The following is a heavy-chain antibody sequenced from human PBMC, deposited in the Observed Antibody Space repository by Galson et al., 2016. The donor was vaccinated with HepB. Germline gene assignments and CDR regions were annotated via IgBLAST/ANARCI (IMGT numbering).Heavy chain of an antibody. Sequence: QSGAEVKKPGESLTISCKGSGYSFTSYWIGWVRQMPGKGLEWMAIIHPGDSDTRFSPSFQGQVTISADKSISTAYLHGKSLKASDTALYYCARHHFCTRGNGSLDYWGQGTLVTVSA. J-gene: IGHJ4*02. CDR2: IHPGDSDT. D-gene: IGHD2-8*02. CDR3: ARHHFCTRGNGSLDY. CDR1: GYSFTSYW. V-gene: IGHV5-51*01.